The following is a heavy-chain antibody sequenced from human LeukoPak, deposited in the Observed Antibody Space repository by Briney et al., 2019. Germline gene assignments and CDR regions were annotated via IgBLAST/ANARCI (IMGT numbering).Heavy chain of an antibody. Sequence: SETLSLTYTVSGGSISSYYWSWIRRPPGKGLEWIGYIYYSGSTNYNPSLKSRVTISVDTSKNQFSLKLSSVTAADTAVYYCARGLSGYYDYVWGSYRNYGGAFDIWGQGTMVTVS. CDR1: GGSISSYY. D-gene: IGHD3-16*02. CDR2: IYYSGST. J-gene: IGHJ3*02. V-gene: IGHV4-59*12. CDR3: ARGLSGYYDYVWGSYRNYGGAFDI.